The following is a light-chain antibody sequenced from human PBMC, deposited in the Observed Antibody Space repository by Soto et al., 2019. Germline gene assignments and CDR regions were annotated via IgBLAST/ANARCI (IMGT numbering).Light chain of an antibody. CDR2: DVS. V-gene: IGLV2-14*04. J-gene: IGLJ2*01. CDR1: SSDVGGYNY. Sequence: SCTGTSSDVGGYNYVSWYQQHPGKAPKLMIYDVSNRPSGVSNRFSGSKSGNTASLTISGLQAEDEADYYCSSYTSSSTLVFGGGTKVTVL. CDR3: SSYTSSSTLV.